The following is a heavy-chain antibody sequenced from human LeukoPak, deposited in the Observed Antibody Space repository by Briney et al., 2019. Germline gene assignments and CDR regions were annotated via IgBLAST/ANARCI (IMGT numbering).Heavy chain of an antibody. CDR3: ARARYYDSSGYYLAH. D-gene: IGHD3-22*01. V-gene: IGHV3-33*01. J-gene: IGHJ4*02. CDR1: GFTFSSYG. CDR2: IWYDGSNK. Sequence: GGSLRLSCAASGFTFSSYGMHWVRQAPGKGLEWVAVIWYDGSNKYYADSVKGRFTISRDNSKNTLYLQMNSLRAEDTAVYYCARARYYDSSGYYLAHWGQGTLVTVSS.